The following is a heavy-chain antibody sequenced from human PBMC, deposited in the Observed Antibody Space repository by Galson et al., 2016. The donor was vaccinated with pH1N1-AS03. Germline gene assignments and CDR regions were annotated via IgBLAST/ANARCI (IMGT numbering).Heavy chain of an antibody. Sequence: SLRLSCAASGFTLNNYWIHWVRQAPGKGLVWVSRITGDGRYTDYVDSVMGRFSRSRDNGENTLDLQMDRLRAEDTAVYWCARGRRMAVSVYYYMDVWGTGTTVTVSS. J-gene: IGHJ6*03. D-gene: IGHD5-24*01. CDR1: GFTLNNYW. CDR3: ARGRRMAVSVYYYMDV. V-gene: IGHV3-74*01. CDR2: ITGDGRYT.